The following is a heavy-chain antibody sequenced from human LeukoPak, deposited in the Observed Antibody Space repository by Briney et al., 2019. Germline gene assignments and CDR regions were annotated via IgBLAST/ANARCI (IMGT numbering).Heavy chain of an antibody. CDR3: ARDRYYDILTGYHRYGMDV. Sequence: GGSLRLSCAASGFTVSSNYMSWVRQAPGKGLEWVSVIYSGGSTYYADSVKGRFTISRDNSKNTLYLQMNSLRAEDTAVYYCARDRYYDILTGYHRYGMDVWGRGTTVTVSS. D-gene: IGHD3-9*01. CDR2: IYSGGST. CDR1: GFTVSSNY. V-gene: IGHV3-53*01. J-gene: IGHJ6*02.